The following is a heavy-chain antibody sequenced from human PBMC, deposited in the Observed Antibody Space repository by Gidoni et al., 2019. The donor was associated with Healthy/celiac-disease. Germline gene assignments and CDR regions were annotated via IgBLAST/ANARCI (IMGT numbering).Heavy chain of an antibody. CDR1: GFTFSSYA. J-gene: IGHJ6*02. CDR3: ARERIVNNGMDV. V-gene: IGHV3-30*01. CDR2: ISYDGSNK. Sequence: QVQLVESGGGVVQPGRSLRLSCAASGFTFSSYAMHWVRQAPGKGLEWVAVISYDGSNKYYPDSVKGRFTISRDNSKNTLYLQMNSLRAEDTAVYYCARERIVNNGMDVWGLGTTVTVSS. D-gene: IGHD1-26*01.